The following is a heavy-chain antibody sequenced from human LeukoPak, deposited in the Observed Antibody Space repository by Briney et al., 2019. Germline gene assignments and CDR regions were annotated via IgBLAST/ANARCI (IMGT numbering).Heavy chain of an antibody. CDR2: ISWNSGSI. J-gene: IGHJ4*02. CDR1: GFTFDDYA. CDR3: AKARWAFYGSGSYDY. V-gene: IGHV3-9*01. Sequence: GGSLRLSCAASGFTFDDYAMHWVRQAPGKGLEWVSGISWNSGSIGYADSVKGRFTISRDNAKNSLYLQMNSLRAEDTALYYCAKARWAFYGSGSYDYWGQGTLVTVSS. D-gene: IGHD3-10*01.